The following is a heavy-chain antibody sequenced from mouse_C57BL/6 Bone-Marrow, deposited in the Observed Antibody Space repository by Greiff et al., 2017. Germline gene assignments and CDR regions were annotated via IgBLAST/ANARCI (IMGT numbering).Heavy chain of an antibody. D-gene: IGHD1-1*01. J-gene: IGHJ3*01. Sequence: QVQLQQSGAELVKPGASVKLSCKASGYTFTEYTIHWVKQRSGQGLEWIGWFYPGSGSIKYNEKFKDKATLTADKSSSTVYMELSRLTSEDSAVYFCARHEGKGVTYGSRPFAYWGQGTLVTVSA. V-gene: IGHV1-62-2*01. CDR1: GYTFTEYT. CDR2: FYPGSGSI. CDR3: ARHEGKGVTYGSRPFAY.